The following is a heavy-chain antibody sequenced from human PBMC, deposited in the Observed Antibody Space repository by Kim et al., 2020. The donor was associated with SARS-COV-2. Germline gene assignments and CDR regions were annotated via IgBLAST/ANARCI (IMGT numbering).Heavy chain of an antibody. CDR3: ARDGTYYYGSGSYFDY. V-gene: IGHV4-31*02. D-gene: IGHD3-10*01. J-gene: IGHJ4*02. Sequence: SLKSRVTISVDTSKNQFSLKLSSVTAADTAVYYCARDGTYYYGSGSYFDYWGQGTLVTVSS.